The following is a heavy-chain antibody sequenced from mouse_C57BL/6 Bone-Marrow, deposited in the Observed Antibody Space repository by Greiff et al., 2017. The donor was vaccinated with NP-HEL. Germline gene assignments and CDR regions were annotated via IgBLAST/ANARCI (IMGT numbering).Heavy chain of an antibody. J-gene: IGHJ4*01. CDR2: INYDGSST. Sequence: EVQVVESEGGLVQPGSSMKLSCTASGFTFSDYYLAWVRQVPEKGLEWVANINYDGSSTYYLDSLKRRLIILRDNAKNILYLQMSSLKSEDTATYYCASEGGLRRRTYAMDYWGQGTSVTVSS. CDR3: ASEGGLRRRTYAMDY. D-gene: IGHD2-4*01. CDR1: GFTFSDYY. V-gene: IGHV5-16*01.